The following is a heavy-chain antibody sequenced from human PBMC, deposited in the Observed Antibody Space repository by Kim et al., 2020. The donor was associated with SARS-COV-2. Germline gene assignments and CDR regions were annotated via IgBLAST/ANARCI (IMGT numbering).Heavy chain of an antibody. CDR2: ISAYNGNT. CDR1: GYTFTSYG. Sequence: ASVKVSCKASGYTFTSYGISWVRQAPGQGLEWMGWISAYNGNTNYAQKLQGRVTMTTDTSTSTAYMELRSLRSDDTAVYYCARDNVVGSIAAAGTGYWGQGTLVTVSS. V-gene: IGHV1-18*01. D-gene: IGHD6-13*01. CDR3: ARDNVVGSIAAAGTGY. J-gene: IGHJ4*02.